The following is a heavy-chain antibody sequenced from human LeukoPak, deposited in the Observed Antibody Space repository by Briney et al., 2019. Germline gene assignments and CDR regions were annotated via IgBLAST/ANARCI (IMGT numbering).Heavy chain of an antibody. CDR3: ARGLGRYSSSWYVFDY. CDR1: GFTFSSYS. D-gene: IGHD6-13*01. V-gene: IGHV3-48*02. Sequence: GGSLSLSCAASGFTFSSYSMNWVRQAPGKGLEWVSYISSSSSTIYYADSVKGRFTISRDNAKNSLYLQMNSLRDKDTAVYYCARGLGRYSSSWYVFDYWGQGTLVTVSS. CDR2: ISSSSSTI. J-gene: IGHJ4*02.